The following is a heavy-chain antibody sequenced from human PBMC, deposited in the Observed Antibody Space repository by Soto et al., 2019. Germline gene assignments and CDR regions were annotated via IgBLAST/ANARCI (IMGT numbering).Heavy chain of an antibody. CDR3: ARGVENIVVVLDVFGYYGMDV. Sequence: GAPVNVSCKASGYSLSIYPIYWVSQAPGERLEWMGWINAGNGNTKYSQKLQGRVTFTGDTSASTAHMELSSLRSEDTAVYFCARGVENIVVVLDVFGYYGMDVWGQGPTVTVSS. J-gene: IGHJ6*02. D-gene: IGHD2-2*01. CDR1: GYSLSIYP. CDR2: INAGNGNT. V-gene: IGHV1-3*01.